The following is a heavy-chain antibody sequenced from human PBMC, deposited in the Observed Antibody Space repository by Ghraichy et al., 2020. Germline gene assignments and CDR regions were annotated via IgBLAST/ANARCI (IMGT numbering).Heavy chain of an antibody. CDR3: ARINGYSRGVRWYFYYFDY. D-gene: IGHD2-15*01. J-gene: IGHJ4*02. CDR1: GFSLRSSGMS. V-gene: IGHV2-70*11. CDR2: IDWDGDK. Sequence: GPTLVKPTQTLTLTCTLSGFSLRSSGMSVSWIRQSPGKALEWLARIDWDGDKYYSTSLKTRLTISKDTSKNQVVLTMTNMDPVDTATYFCARINGYSRGVRWYFYYFDYWGQGTLVTVSS.